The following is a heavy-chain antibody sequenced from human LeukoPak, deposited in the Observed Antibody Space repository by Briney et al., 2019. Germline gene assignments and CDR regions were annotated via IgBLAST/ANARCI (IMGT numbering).Heavy chain of an antibody. D-gene: IGHD3-9*01. Sequence: GGSLRLSCAASGFTFSSYGMHWVRQAPGKGLEWVAVIWYDGGNKYYADSVKGRFTISRDNSKNTLYLQMNSLRAEDTAVYYCAKARRHYDILTGYEYWGQGTLVTVSS. CDR1: GFTFSSYG. CDR3: AKARRHYDILTGYEY. J-gene: IGHJ4*02. CDR2: IWYDGGNK. V-gene: IGHV3-33*06.